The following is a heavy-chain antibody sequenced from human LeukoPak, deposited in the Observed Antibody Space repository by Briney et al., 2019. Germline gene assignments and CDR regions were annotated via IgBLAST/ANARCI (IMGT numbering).Heavy chain of an antibody. D-gene: IGHD3-22*01. CDR3: ARLEAYYYDSSHFDY. J-gene: IGHJ4*02. Sequence: SETLSLTCTVSGGSISSSSYYWGWIRQPPGKGLEWIGSIYYSGSTYYNPSLKSRVTISVDTSKNQFSLKLSSVTAADTAVYYCARLEAYYYDSSHFDYWGQGTLVTVSS. CDR1: GGSISSSSYY. V-gene: IGHV4-39*01. CDR2: IYYSGST.